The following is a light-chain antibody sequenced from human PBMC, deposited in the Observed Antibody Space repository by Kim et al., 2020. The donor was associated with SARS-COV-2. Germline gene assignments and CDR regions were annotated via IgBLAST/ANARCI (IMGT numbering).Light chain of an antibody. V-gene: IGKV1-5*03. CDR2: TAS. J-gene: IGKJ1*01. Sequence: IQMTQSPSTLSASVGDRVTITCRASQSVSPWLAWYQQKPGKAPKLLISTASTLQSGVPATFSGSGSGTEFTLTISSLQPDDFATYYCQQYSDYPRTFGQGTKVDIK. CDR1: QSVSPW. CDR3: QQYSDYPRT.